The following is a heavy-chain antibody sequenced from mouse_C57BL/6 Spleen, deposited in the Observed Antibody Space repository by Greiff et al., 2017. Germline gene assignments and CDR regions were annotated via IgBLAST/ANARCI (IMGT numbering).Heavy chain of an antibody. CDR1: GYTFTDYE. Sequence: QVQLQQSGAELVRPGASVTLSCKASGYTFTDYEMHWVKQTPVHGLEWIGAIDPETGGTAYNQKFKGKAILTADKSSSTAYMELRSLTSEDSAVYYCTRPLTTVPYYAMDYWGQGTSVTVSS. J-gene: IGHJ4*01. CDR2: IDPETGGT. D-gene: IGHD1-1*01. CDR3: TRPLTTVPYYAMDY. V-gene: IGHV1-15*01.